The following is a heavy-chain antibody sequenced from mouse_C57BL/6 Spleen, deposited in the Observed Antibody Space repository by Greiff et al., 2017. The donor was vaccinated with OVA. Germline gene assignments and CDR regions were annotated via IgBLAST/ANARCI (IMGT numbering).Heavy chain of an antibody. J-gene: IGHJ4*01. CDR2: IHPNSGST. D-gene: IGHD3-3*01. Sequence: QVQLQQPGAELVKPGASVKLSCKASGYTFTSYWMHWVKQRPGQGLEWIGMIHPNSGSTNYNEKFKSKATLTVDKSSNTAYMQLSSLTSEDSAVYYCARLGLFYAMDYWGQGTSVTVSS. CDR3: ARLGLFYAMDY. CDR1: GYTFTSYW. V-gene: IGHV1-64*01.